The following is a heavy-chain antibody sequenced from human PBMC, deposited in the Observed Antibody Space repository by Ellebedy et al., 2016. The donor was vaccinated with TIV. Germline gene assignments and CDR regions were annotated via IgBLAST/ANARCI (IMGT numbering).Heavy chain of an antibody. J-gene: IGHJ4*02. V-gene: IGHV3-48*04. CDR3: AREWELQD. D-gene: IGHD1-26*01. CDR1: GFTFSSYS. Sequence: GGSLRLSXAASGFTFSSYSMNWVRQAPGKGLEWVSYISSSSTIYYADSVKGRFTISRDNAKNSLYLQMNSLRAEDTAVYYCAREWELQDWGQGTLVTVSS. CDR2: ISSSSTI.